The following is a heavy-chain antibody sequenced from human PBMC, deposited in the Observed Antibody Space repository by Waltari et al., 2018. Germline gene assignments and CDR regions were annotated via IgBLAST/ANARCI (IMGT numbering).Heavy chain of an antibody. CDR1: GGSISSGSYY. V-gene: IGHV4-61*02. CDR2: IYTSGST. J-gene: IGHJ6*03. Sequence: QVQLQESGPGLVKPSQTLSLTCTVSGGSISSGSYYWSWIRQPAGKGLEWIGRIYTSGSTNYNPSLKSRVTISVDTSKNQFSLKLSSVTAADTAVYYCVRASSSSYYYYYYMDVWGKGTTVTVSS. D-gene: IGHD6-13*01. CDR3: VRASSSSYYYYYYMDV.